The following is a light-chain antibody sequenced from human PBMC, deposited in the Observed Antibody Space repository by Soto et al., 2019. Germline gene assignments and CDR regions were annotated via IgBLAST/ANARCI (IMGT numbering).Light chain of an antibody. Sequence: DIQMTQSPSSLSASVGDRVTITCRASQRISTYLNWYQQKPGKAPKLLIYGASTLQGGVPSRFSGSGTGTDFTLTISSLQPEDFATYYCRQSYTTSIAFGQGTRLEIE. CDR1: QRISTY. V-gene: IGKV1-39*01. CDR3: RQSYTTSIA. J-gene: IGKJ5*01. CDR2: GAS.